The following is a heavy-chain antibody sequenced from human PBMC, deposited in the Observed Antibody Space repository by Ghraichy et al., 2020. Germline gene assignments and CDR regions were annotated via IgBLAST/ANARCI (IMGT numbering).Heavy chain of an antibody. CDR3: TRVKIWFGEYDAFDI. Sequence: GGSLRLSCTASGFTFGDYAMSWVRQAPGKGLEWVGFIRSKAYGGTTEYAASVKGRFTISRDDSKSIAYLQMNSLKTEDTAVYYCTRVKIWFGEYDAFDIWGQGTMVTVSS. D-gene: IGHD3-10*01. V-gene: IGHV3-49*04. CDR1: GFTFGDYA. CDR2: IRSKAYGGTT. J-gene: IGHJ3*02.